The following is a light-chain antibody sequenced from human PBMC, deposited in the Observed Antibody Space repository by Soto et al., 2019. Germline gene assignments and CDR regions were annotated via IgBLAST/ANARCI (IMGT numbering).Light chain of an antibody. Sequence: EIVLTQSPGTLSLSPGERATLSCRALHTISSSYLAWYQQKPGQAPRLLIYGAANRGTGIPDRFSGSGSGKEFTLTISRLQSEDFAVYYCQKYNNWPPWTVGQGTKV. CDR1: HTISSSY. CDR2: GAA. V-gene: IGKV3-20*01. J-gene: IGKJ1*01. CDR3: QKYNNWPPWT.